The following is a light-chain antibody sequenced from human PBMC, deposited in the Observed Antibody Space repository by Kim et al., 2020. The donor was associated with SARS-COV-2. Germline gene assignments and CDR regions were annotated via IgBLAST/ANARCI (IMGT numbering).Light chain of an antibody. CDR2: DVS. Sequence: SVTISCTGTRSDVGGYNYVSWYQQHPGKAPKLMIYDVSKRPSGVPDRFSGSKPGNTASLTISGLQAEDEADYYCCSYAGSYTNYVFGTGTKVTVL. J-gene: IGLJ1*01. V-gene: IGLV2-11*01. CDR3: CSYAGSYTNYV. CDR1: RSDVGGYNY.